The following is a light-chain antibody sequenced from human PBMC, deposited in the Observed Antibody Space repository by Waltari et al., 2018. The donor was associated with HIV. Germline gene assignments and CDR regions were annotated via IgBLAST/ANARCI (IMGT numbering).Light chain of an antibody. CDR1: QGIQTW. CDR2: AAS. V-gene: IGKV1-12*01. Sequence: DIQMAKSPSSVSASVGDRVAITCRASQGIQTWLAWYQQRPAKAPTLLVYAASRLQSGVPARVNGSGSWLDFTLTITDFHPDDSAIYYCQQAKSFPHTFGGVTRVEI. CDR3: QQAKSFPHT. J-gene: IGKJ4*01.